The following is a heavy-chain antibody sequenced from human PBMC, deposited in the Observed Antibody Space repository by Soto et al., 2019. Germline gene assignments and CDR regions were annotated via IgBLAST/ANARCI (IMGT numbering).Heavy chain of an antibody. CDR2: INSGGTSI. V-gene: IGHV3-48*03. CDR3: ARENYGDGFDF. Sequence: EVQLVESGGGLVQPGGSLRLSCAASGFTLSNYEMNWVRQAPGKGLEWVSYINSGGTSIKYADSVKGRFTLSRDNARNSLYLQMNSLRDEDTDVYYCARENYGDGFDFWGQGTLVTVSS. D-gene: IGHD4-17*01. J-gene: IGHJ4*02. CDR1: GFTLSNYE.